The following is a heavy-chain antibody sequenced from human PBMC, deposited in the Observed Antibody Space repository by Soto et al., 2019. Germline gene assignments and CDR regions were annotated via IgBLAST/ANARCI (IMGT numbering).Heavy chain of an antibody. J-gene: IGHJ4*02. Sequence: QVQLVESGGGVVQPGRSLRLSCVASGFTFRTYAMHWVRQAPGKGLEWVAVLSYDGRYFYYADSVKGRSTISIDNSKNTLYLQMNSLRAEDTAVYYCARDPSIEEKYYFDYWVQGSLVIVSS. V-gene: IGHV3-30*04. CDR3: ARDPSIEEKYYFDY. CDR2: LSYDGRYF. CDR1: GFTFRTYA. D-gene: IGHD1-26*01.